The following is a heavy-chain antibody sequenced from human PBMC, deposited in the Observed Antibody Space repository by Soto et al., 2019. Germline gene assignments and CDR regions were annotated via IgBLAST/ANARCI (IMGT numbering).Heavy chain of an antibody. J-gene: IGHJ4*02. D-gene: IGHD3-22*01. Sequence: AGESLKISCKGSGYSFTSYWISWVRQMPGKGLELMGRIDLRDSHTNYSPSFQGRVTISADKSISTAYLQWSSLKASDTAMYFCARGDYYDSSGYYSDYWGQGTLVTVSS. V-gene: IGHV5-10-1*01. CDR1: GYSFTSYW. CDR2: IDLRDSHT. CDR3: ARGDYYDSSGYYSDY.